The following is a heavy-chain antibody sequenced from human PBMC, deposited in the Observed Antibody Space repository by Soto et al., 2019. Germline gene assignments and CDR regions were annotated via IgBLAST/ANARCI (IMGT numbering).Heavy chain of an antibody. V-gene: IGHV4-59*01. Sequence: SETLSLTCTVSGGSITSYHWSWIRHFPGQGLEWIGHIQNSGSAKYNPSFKSRVTISVDTSKNQVSLKLSSVTAADTAVYYCARDYYYDSRGFPGAYYYGMDVWGQGTTVTVSS. CDR1: GGSITSYH. J-gene: IGHJ6*02. CDR3: ARDYYYDSRGFPGAYYYGMDV. CDR2: IQNSGSA. D-gene: IGHD3-22*01.